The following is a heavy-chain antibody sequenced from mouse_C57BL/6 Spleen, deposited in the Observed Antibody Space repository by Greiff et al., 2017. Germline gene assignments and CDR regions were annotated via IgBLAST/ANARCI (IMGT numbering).Heavy chain of an antibody. CDR2: ISDGGSYT. D-gene: IGHD2-1*01. CDR3: ARDGNYVGYFDY. CDR1: GFTFSSYA. V-gene: IGHV5-4*01. Sequence: VQLKESGGGLVKPGGSLKLSCAASGFTFSSYAMSWVRQTPEKRLEWVATISDGGSYTYYPDNVKGRFTISRDNAKNNLYLQMSHLKSEDTAMYYCARDGNYVGYFDYWGQGTTLTVSS. J-gene: IGHJ2*01.